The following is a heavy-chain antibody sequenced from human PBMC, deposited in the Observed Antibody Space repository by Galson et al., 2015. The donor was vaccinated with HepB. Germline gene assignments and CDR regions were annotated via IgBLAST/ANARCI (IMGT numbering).Heavy chain of an antibody. CDR3: ARVKLGATDENFYYYGMDV. V-gene: IGHV3-33*01. D-gene: IGHD1-26*01. Sequence: SLRLSCAASGFTFRNFGMHWLRQAPGKGLEWVSVIWYDGNNKYYADSVKGRFTISRDNSQNTLYLHMNSLRDEDTAVYYCARVKLGATDENFYYYGMDVWGQGTTVTVSS. J-gene: IGHJ6*02. CDR2: IWYDGNNK. CDR1: GFTFRNFG.